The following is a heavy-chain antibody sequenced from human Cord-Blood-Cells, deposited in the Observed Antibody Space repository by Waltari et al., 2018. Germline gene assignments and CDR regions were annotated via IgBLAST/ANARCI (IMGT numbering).Heavy chain of an antibody. V-gene: IGHV1-18*01. CDR3: ARPTYYDFWSGYYDAFDI. J-gene: IGHJ3*02. Sequence: QVQLVQSGAEVKKPGASVKVSCKASGSTFTSYGISWARQAPGQGLEWMGWISAYNGNTNYAQKLQGRVTMTTDTSTSTAYMELRSLRSDDTAVYYCARPTYYDFWSGYYDAFDIWGQGTMVTVSS. CDR1: GSTFTSYG. D-gene: IGHD3-3*01. CDR2: ISAYNGNT.